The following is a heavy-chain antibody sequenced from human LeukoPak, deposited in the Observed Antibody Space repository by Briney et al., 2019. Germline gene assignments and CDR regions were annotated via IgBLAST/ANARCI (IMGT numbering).Heavy chain of an antibody. V-gene: IGHV3-9*01. D-gene: IGHD3-22*01. Sequence: PGGSLRLSCAASGFTFSSYEMNWVRQAPGKGLEWVSGINWNSGSIGYADSVKGRFTISRDNAKNSLYLQMNSLRTEDTALYYCAKASGYYYDSSGYDDYWGQGTLVTVSS. CDR3: AKASGYYYDSSGYDDY. CDR1: GFTFSSYE. J-gene: IGHJ4*02. CDR2: INWNSGSI.